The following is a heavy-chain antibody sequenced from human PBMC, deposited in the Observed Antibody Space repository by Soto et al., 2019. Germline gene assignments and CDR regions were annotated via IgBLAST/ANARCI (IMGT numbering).Heavy chain of an antibody. V-gene: IGHV3-21*01. CDR2: ISSSSSYI. J-gene: IGHJ4*02. D-gene: IGHD3-10*01. Sequence: EVQLVESGGGLVKPGGSLRLSCVASGFTFSSYSMNWVRQAPGKGLEWVSSISSSSSYIYYADSVKGRFTISRDNAKNSLYLQMNSLRAEDTAVYYCARSPVSMVRGVFDYWGQGTLVTVSS. CDR3: ARSPVSMVRGVFDY. CDR1: GFTFSSYS.